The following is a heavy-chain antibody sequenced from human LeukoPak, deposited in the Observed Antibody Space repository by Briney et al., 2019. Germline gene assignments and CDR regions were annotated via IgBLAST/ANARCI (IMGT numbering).Heavy chain of an antibody. V-gene: IGHV1-18*01. D-gene: IGHD6-6*01. CDR3: ARDLSIAARRGPEY. CDR2: ISAYNGNT. CDR1: GYTFTSYG. J-gene: IGHJ4*02. Sequence: GASVKVSCKASGYTFTSYGISWVRQAPGQGLEWMGWISAYNGNTNYAQKLQGRVTMTTDTSTSTAYMELSSLRSEDTAVYYCARDLSIAARRGPEYWGQGTLVTVSS.